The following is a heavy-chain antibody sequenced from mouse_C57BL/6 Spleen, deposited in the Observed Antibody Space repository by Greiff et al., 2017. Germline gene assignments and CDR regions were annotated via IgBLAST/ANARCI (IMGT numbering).Heavy chain of an antibody. Sequence: QVQLQQSGPELVKPGASVKISCKASGYAFSSSWLNWVKQRPGKGLEWIGRNYPGDGDTNYNGKFKGKATLTADKSSSPAYMQLSSLTSEDSAVYFCAREEPNRSYFDYWGQGTTLTVSS. V-gene: IGHV1-82*01. CDR2: NYPGDGDT. CDR3: AREEPNRSYFDY. CDR1: GYAFSSSW. J-gene: IGHJ2*01.